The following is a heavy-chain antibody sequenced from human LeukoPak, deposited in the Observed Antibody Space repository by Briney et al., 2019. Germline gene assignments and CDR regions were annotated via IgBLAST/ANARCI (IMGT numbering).Heavy chain of an antibody. D-gene: IGHD5-18*01. Sequence: QPGGSLRLSCTASGFTFGDYAMSWVRQAPGKGLEWVANIKKDGSEKYYVDSVKGRFTISRDNAKTSLYLQMNSLRAEDTAVYYCARHLSGITGYTYGRGIDYWGQGTLVTVSS. J-gene: IGHJ4*02. V-gene: IGHV3-7*01. CDR2: IKKDGSEK. CDR1: GFTFGDYA. CDR3: ARHLSGITGYTYGRGIDY.